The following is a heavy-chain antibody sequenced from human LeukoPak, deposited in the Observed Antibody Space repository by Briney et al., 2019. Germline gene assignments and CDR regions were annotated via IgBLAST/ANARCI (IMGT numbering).Heavy chain of an antibody. CDR1: GGSINSANYY. D-gene: IGHD3-22*01. CDR2: IYYSGST. V-gene: IGHV4-39*07. CDR3: ARDRYYYDSSGYSIFDY. Sequence: PSETLSLTCTVSGGSINSANYYWGWIRQPPGKGLEWIGSIYYSGSTYYNPSLKSRITISVDTSKNQFSLKPNSVTAADTAVYYCARDRYYYDSSGYSIFDYWGQGTLVTVSS. J-gene: IGHJ4*02.